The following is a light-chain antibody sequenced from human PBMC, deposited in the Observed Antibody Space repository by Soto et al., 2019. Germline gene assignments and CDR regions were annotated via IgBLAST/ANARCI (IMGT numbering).Light chain of an antibody. CDR2: TAS. CDR3: QQTNSVPLT. V-gene: IGKV1-12*01. CDR1: QDISNY. Sequence: DIQMTQSPSSVSASVGDRVTITCRASQDISNYLAWYQQKPGKAPNLLIYTASSLQSGVPSKFSVSGSGTDFTLTISSLQPEDFATYYCQQTNSVPLTFGGGTKVEIK. J-gene: IGKJ4*01.